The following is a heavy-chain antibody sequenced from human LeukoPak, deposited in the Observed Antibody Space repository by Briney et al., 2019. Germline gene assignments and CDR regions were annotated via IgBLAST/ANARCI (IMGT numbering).Heavy chain of an antibody. J-gene: IGHJ5*02. CDR1: EFTFSTYW. V-gene: IGHV3-7*01. Sequence: GGSLRLSCAASEFTFSTYWMSWVRQAPGKGLEWVADIKEDGSEKYYVDSVKGRFTISRDNAKNSLYLQMNSLRAEDTAVYYCARVLGDYVSTSHWFDPWGQGTLVTVSS. D-gene: IGHD4-17*01. CDR2: IKEDGSEK. CDR3: ARVLGDYVSTSHWFDP.